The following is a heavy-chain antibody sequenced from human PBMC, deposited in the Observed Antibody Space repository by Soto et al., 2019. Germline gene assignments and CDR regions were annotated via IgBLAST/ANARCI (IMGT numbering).Heavy chain of an antibody. J-gene: IGHJ5*02. Sequence: QLQLQESGPGLVKPSETLSLTCTVSGDSMTSSSYYWGWIRQPPGKGLEWIGGIYYSERTSYNSGSTYYSPSLKSRVTISGDTSKSQFSLKLSSVTAADTAVYYCARHTRNQFDPWGQGTLVTVSS. V-gene: IGHV4-39*01. CDR1: GDSMTSSSYY. CDR2: IYYSERTSYNSGST. CDR3: ARHTRNQFDP.